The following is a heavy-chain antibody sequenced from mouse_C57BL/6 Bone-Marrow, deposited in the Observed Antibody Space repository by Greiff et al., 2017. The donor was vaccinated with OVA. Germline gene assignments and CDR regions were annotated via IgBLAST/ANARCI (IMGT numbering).Heavy chain of an antibody. V-gene: IGHV14-2*01. Sequence: VQLQQSGAELVKPGASVKLSCTASGFNIKDYYMHWVKQRTEQGLEWIGRIDPEDGETKYAPTFQGKATITADTSSNTAYLQLSSLTSEDTAVYYCARYGYYVDWFAYWGQGTLVTVSA. J-gene: IGHJ3*01. D-gene: IGHD2-3*01. CDR3: ARYGYYVDWFAY. CDR2: IDPEDGET. CDR1: GFNIKDYY.